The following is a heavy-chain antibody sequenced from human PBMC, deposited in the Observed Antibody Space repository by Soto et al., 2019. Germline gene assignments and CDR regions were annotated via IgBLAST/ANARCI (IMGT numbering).Heavy chain of an antibody. CDR2: ISAYNGNT. J-gene: IGHJ5*02. CDR3: ARKRIYDFWSGYYTGGWFDP. CDR1: GYTFTSYG. V-gene: IGHV1-18*04. Sequence: QVQLVQSGAEVKKPGASVKVSCKASGYTFTSYGISWVRQAPGQGLEWMGWISAYNGNTNYAQKLQGRVTMTTDTSTSPAYMELRSLRSDDTAVYYCARKRIYDFWSGYYTGGWFDPWGQGTLVTVSS. D-gene: IGHD3-3*01.